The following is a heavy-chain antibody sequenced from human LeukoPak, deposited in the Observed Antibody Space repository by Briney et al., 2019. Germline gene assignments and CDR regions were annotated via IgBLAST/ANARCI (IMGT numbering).Heavy chain of an antibody. J-gene: IGHJ6*02. CDR2: IYYSGST. CDR3: ARESYYYGMDV. Sequence: SETLSLTCTVSGGSISSYYWSWIRQPPGKGLEWIGYIYYSGSTNYNPSLKSRVTISVDTSKNQFSLKLGSVTAADTAVYYCARESYYYGMDVWGQGTTVTVSS. CDR1: GGSISSYY. V-gene: IGHV4-59*01.